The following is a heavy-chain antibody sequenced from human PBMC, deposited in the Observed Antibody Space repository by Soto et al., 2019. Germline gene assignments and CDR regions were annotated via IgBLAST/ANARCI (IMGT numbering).Heavy chain of an antibody. Sequence: EVQLLESGGGLVQPGGSLRLSCAASGFTFNNYAMNWVRQAPGKGLEWVSAISGSSGSTYFADSVKGRFTISRDNSKNTLYLQMNILGAEDTAVYYCARDTDSSGWYFFDYWGQGTLVTDSS. V-gene: IGHV3-23*01. CDR2: ISGSSGST. CDR3: ARDTDSSGWYFFDY. D-gene: IGHD6-19*01. CDR1: GFTFNNYA. J-gene: IGHJ4*02.